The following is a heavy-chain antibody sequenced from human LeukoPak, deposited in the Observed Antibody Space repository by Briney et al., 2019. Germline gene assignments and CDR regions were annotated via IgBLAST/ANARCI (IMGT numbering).Heavy chain of an antibody. V-gene: IGHV3-21*01. CDR3: VRAMYYYGSGSYLRVYYYGMDV. J-gene: IGHJ6*04. Sequence: PGGSLRLSCAASGFTFSSYSMNWVRQAPGKGLEWVSSISSSSSYIYYADSVKGRFTISRDNAKNSLYLQMNSLRAEDTAVYYCVRAMYYYGSGSYLRVYYYGMDVWGKGTTVTVSS. CDR2: ISSSSSYI. CDR1: GFTFSSYS. D-gene: IGHD3-10*01.